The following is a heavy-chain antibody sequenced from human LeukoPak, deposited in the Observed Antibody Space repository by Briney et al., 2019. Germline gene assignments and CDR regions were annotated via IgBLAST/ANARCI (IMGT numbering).Heavy chain of an antibody. D-gene: IGHD5-18*01. J-gene: IGHJ4*02. V-gene: IGHV4-39*01. CDR3: ARQPDTAMEYYFDY. CDR2: IYYSGST. CDR1: GGSISSSSYY. Sequence: PSETLSLTCTVSGGSISSSSYYWGWIRQPPGKGPEWIGSIYYSGSTYYNPSLESRVTISVDTSKNQFSLKLSSVTAADTAVYYCARQPDTAMEYYFDYWGQGTLVTVSS.